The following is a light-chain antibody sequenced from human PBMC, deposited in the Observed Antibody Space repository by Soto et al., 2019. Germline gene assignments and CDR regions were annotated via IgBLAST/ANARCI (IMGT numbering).Light chain of an antibody. CDR1: QSLLHSDGYNY. V-gene: IGKV2-28*01. CDR2: LDS. J-gene: IGKJ4*01. CDR3: RQALQTPLT. Sequence: DNVMTQSPLSLPVTPGEPASISCRSSQSLLHSDGYNYLDWFLQRPGQSPQLLIYLDSSRAAGVSDRFSGSGSGTDFTLNISSVEAEDVGVYDCRQALQTPLTFGGETKV.